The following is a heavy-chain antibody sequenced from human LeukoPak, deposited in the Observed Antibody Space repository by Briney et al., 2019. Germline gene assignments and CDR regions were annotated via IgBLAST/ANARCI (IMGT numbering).Heavy chain of an antibody. J-gene: IGHJ4*02. D-gene: IGHD5-12*01. CDR1: GFTFSSYA. CDR2: IRGSGGST. CDR3: ARDVILTPTMIDY. Sequence: PGGSLRLSCAASGFTFSSYAMSWVRQAPGKGLEWVSGIRGSGGSTYYADSVKGRFTISRDNSKNTLYLQMNSLRAEDTAVYYCARDVILTPTMIDYWGQGTLVTVSS. V-gene: IGHV3-23*01.